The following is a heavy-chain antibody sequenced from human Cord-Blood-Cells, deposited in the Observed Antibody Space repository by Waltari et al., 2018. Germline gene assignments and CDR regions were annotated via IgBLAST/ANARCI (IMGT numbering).Heavy chain of an antibody. CDR2: INPNSGGT. CDR1: GYTFTGYY. Sequence: QVQLVQSGAEVKKPGASVKVSCKASGYTFTGYYMHRLRPAPGQGLEWMEWINPNSGGTNYAQKFQGRVTMTRDTSISTAYMELSRLRSDDTAVYYCAREVKDAPYYWYFDLWGRGTLVTASS. V-gene: IGHV1-2*02. CDR3: AREVKDAPYYWYFDL. J-gene: IGHJ2*01.